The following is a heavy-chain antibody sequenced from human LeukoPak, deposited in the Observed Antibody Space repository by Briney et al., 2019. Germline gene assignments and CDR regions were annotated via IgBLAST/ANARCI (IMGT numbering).Heavy chain of an antibody. CDR1: GFTFSSYA. CDR2: ISYDGSNK. J-gene: IGHJ4*02. CDR3: AKDLSAGSRITIFGVVPNDDYFDY. D-gene: IGHD3-3*01. V-gene: IGHV3-30-3*02. Sequence: GSLRLSCAASGFTFSSYAMHWVRQAPGKGLEWVAVISYDGSNKYYADSVRGRFTISRDNSKNTLYLQMNSLRAEDTAVYYCAKDLSAGSRITIFGVVPNDDYFDYWGQGTLVTVSS.